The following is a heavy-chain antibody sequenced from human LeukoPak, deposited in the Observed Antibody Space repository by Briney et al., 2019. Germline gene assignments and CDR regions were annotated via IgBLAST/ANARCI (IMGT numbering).Heavy chain of an antibody. V-gene: IGHV4-59*01. Sequence: SETLSLTCTVSGGAISSYYWSWIRQPPGKGLEWSGYIYYSGSTNYNPSLKSRVTISVDTSKNQFSLKLSSVTAADTAVYYCARVPYLEYYYGMDVWGQGTTVTVSS. D-gene: IGHD2/OR15-2a*01. CDR2: IYYSGST. J-gene: IGHJ6*02. CDR1: GGAISSYY. CDR3: ARVPYLEYYYGMDV.